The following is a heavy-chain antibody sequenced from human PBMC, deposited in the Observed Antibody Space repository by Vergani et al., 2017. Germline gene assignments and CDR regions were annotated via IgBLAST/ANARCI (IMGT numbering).Heavy chain of an antibody. CDR1: GFTFSSYA. Sequence: EVQLLESGGGLVQPGGSLRLSCAASGFTFSSYAMSWVRQAPVKGLEWVSAISGSGGSTYYADSVKGRFTISRDNSKNTLYLQMNSLRAEDTAVYYCAKASRYCSGGSCYDGYYYYYMDVWGKGTTVTVSS. J-gene: IGHJ6*03. CDR3: AKASRYCSGGSCYDGYYYYYMDV. CDR2: ISGSGGST. D-gene: IGHD2-15*01. V-gene: IGHV3-23*01.